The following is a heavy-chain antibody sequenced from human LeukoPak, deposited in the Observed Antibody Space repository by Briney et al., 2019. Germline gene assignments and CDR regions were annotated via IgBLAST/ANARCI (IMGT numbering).Heavy chain of an antibody. J-gene: IGHJ4*02. CDR3: ATTLTRDSSGSYGALDY. CDR1: GFTFSSNS. Sequence: GGSLRLSCAASGFTFSSNSMNWVRQAPGKGLEWVSSISDISDYIYYADSVKGRFTISRDNGKNSLYLQMNSLRVEDTAVYYCATTLTRDSSGSYGALDYWGQGALVTVSS. V-gene: IGHV3-21*01. D-gene: IGHD6-19*01. CDR2: ISDISDYI.